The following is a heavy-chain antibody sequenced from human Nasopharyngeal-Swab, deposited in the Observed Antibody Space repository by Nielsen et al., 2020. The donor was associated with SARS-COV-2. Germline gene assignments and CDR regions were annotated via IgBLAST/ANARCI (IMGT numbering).Heavy chain of an antibody. Sequence: GGSLRLSCAASGFTFSSYWMHWVRQAPGKGLVWVSRINSDGSSTSYADSVKGRFTISRDNSKNTLYLQMNSLRAEDTAVYYCARAAEYSSSVTPESTIISTPDFDYWGQGTLVTVSS. CDR3: ARAAEYSSSVTPESTIISTPDFDY. V-gene: IGHV3-74*01. D-gene: IGHD6-6*01. CDR1: GFTFSSYW. CDR2: INSDGSST. J-gene: IGHJ4*02.